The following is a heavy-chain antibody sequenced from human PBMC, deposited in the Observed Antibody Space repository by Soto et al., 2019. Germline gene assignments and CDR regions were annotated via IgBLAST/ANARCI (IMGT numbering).Heavy chain of an antibody. V-gene: IGHV4-30-4*01. CDR1: CDSISGADYY. D-gene: IGHD1-1*01. J-gene: IGHJ6*02. CDR2: ILYSGTT. CDR3: ARDLWVEPELYYYGMDV. Sequence: PSEILAVTYTVSCDSISGADYYCSWIRQTPGKGLEWIGHILYSGTTYYNPSLKSRLTISVDTSKNHFSLRLTSVTAADTAVYYCARDLWVEPELYYYGMDVWGQGTTVTVSS.